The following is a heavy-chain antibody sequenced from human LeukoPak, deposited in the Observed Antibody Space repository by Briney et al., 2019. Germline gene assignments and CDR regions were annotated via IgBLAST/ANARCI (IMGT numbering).Heavy chain of an antibody. D-gene: IGHD3-10*01. J-gene: IGHJ4*02. V-gene: IGHV3-30*18. Sequence: PGGSLRLSCAASGFTFSSYGMHWVRQAPGKGLEWVAMISYDGSNKYYADSVKGRFTISRDNSKNTLYLQMNSLRAEDTAVYYCAKDEVKYYGSGSYSQLDFWGQGTLVTVSS. CDR2: ISYDGSNK. CDR1: GFTFSSYG. CDR3: AKDEVKYYGSGSYSQLDF.